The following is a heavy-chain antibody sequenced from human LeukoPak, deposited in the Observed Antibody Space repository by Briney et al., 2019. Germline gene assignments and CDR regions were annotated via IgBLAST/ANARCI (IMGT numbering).Heavy chain of an antibody. V-gene: IGHV3-48*03. CDR1: GFTFSSYE. CDR2: ISSSGSTI. D-gene: IGHD3-22*01. CDR3: ARRRSKVVVIDY. J-gene: IGHJ4*02. Sequence: GGSLRLSCAASGFTFSSYEMNWVRQAPGKGLEWVSYISSSGSTIYYADSVKGRFTISRDNAKNSLYLQMNSLRAEDTAVYYCARRRSKVVVIDYWGQGTLVTVSS.